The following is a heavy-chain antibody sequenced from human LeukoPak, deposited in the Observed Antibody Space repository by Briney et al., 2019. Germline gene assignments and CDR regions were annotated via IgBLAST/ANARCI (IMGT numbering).Heavy chain of an antibody. D-gene: IGHD1-1*01. CDR2: ISYTGST. CDR1: GNSIRRSNW. Sequence: SETLSLTCAVFGNSIRRSNWWSWVRQPPGKGLEWIGEISYTGSTNYNPSLKSRVTISIDKSNNQFSLKLSSVTAADTAVYYCARLGTTYDTPFQYWGQGTLVTVSS. V-gene: IGHV4-4*02. J-gene: IGHJ4*02. CDR3: ARLGTTYDTPFQY.